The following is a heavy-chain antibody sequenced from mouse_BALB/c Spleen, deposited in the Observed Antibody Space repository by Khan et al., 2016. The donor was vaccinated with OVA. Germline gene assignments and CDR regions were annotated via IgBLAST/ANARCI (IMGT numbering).Heavy chain of an antibody. D-gene: IGHD2-10*02. CDR3: TRGYGNYGRYYFDY. CDR2: IDPYYGGA. J-gene: IGHJ2*01. Sequence: VQLQQSGPELEKPGASVKISCKASGYSFTGYNMNWVKQSNGKSLEWIGNIDPYYGGATYNQKFKGKATLTVDKSSSTAYMQLKSLTSEDSAVYYCTRGYGNYGRYYFDYWGQGTTLPVSS. V-gene: IGHV1-39*01. CDR1: GYSFTGYN.